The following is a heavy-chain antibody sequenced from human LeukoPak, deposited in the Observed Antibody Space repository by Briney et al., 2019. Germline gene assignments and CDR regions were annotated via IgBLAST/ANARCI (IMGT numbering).Heavy chain of an antibody. CDR3: ARDLTSFITGTTYFDP. CDR2: IYYSGST. CDR1: GGSISSHY. J-gene: IGHJ5*02. V-gene: IGHV4-59*11. Sequence: SETLSLTCTVSGGSISSHYWSWIRQPPGKGLEWIGYIYYSGSTNYNPSLKSRVTISVDTSKNQFSLKLSSVTAADTAVYYCARDLTSFITGTTYFDPWGQGTLVTVSS. D-gene: IGHD1-7*01.